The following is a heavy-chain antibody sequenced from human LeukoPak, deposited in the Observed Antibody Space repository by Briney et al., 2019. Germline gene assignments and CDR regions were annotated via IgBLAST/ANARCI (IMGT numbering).Heavy chain of an antibody. CDR2: INHSGST. D-gene: IGHD3-16*01. CDR3: ARDVGGGAFDI. Sequence: PSETLSLTCAVYGGSFSGYYWSWIRQPPGKGLEWIGEINHSGSTNYNPSLKSRVTISVDKSKNQFSLKLSSVTAADTAVYYCARDVGGGAFDIWGQGTMVTVSS. J-gene: IGHJ3*02. V-gene: IGHV4-34*01. CDR1: GGSFSGYY.